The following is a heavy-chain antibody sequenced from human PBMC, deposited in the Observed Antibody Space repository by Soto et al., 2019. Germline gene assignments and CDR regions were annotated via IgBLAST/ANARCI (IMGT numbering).Heavy chain of an antibody. Sequence: GGSLRLSCAASGFTFSSYAMSWVRQAPGKGLEWVSAISGSGGSTYYADSVKGRFTISRDNSKNTLYLQMNSLRAEDTAVYYCAKGPLYDSSGYYYSDYWGQGTLVTVSS. D-gene: IGHD3-22*01. CDR2: ISGSGGST. V-gene: IGHV3-23*01. J-gene: IGHJ4*02. CDR1: GFTFSSYA. CDR3: AKGPLYDSSGYYYSDY.